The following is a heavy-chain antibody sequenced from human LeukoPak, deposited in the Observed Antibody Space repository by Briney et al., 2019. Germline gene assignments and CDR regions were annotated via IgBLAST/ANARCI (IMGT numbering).Heavy chain of an antibody. CDR2: MNPNSGNT. CDR3: ARDSGYYYYMDV. V-gene: IGHV1-8*01. CDR1: GYTFTSYD. Sequence: ASVKVSCKASGYTFTSYDINWVRQATGQGLEWMGWMNPNSGNTGYAQKFQGRVTMTRNTSISTAYMELSRLRSDDTAVYYCARDSGYYYYMDVWGKGTTVTVSS. D-gene: IGHD7-27*01. J-gene: IGHJ6*03.